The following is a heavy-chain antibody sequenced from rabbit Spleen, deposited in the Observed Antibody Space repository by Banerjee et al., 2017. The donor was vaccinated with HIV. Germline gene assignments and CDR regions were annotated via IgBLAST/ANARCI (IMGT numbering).Heavy chain of an antibody. CDR2: IYIGSTGST. CDR3: ARDGYGGAIYANNAINL. Sequence: QSLEESGGDLVKPGASLTLTCTASGFSFSNYYYMCWVRQAPGKGLEWIGCIYIGSTGSTYYASWAKGRFTISKTSSTTVTLQMTSLTAADTATYFCARDGYGGAIYANNAINLWGQGTLVTVS. V-gene: IGHV1S40*01. J-gene: IGHJ4*01. CDR1: GFSFSNYYY. D-gene: IGHD4-2*01.